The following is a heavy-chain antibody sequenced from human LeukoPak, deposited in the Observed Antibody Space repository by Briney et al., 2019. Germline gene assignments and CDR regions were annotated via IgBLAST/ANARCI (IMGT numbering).Heavy chain of an antibody. CDR2: IIPILGIA. CDR3: ARSLRAVVVAASWFDP. V-gene: IGHV1-69*04. CDR1: GGTFSSYA. J-gene: IGHJ5*02. Sequence: SVKVSCKASGGTFSSYAISWVRQAPGQGLEWMGRIIPILGIANYAQKFQGRVTITADKSTSTAYMELSSLRSEDTAVYYCARSLRAVVVAASWFDPWGQGTLVTVSS. D-gene: IGHD2-15*01.